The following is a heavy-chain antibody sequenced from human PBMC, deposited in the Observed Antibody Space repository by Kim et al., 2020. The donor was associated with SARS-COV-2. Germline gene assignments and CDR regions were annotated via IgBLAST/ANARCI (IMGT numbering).Heavy chain of an antibody. D-gene: IGHD1-26*01. CDR1: GFTFSTSA. Sequence: GGSLRLSCAASGFTFSTSAVSWVRQAPGKGLEYVSTISHRGGSTFYTYYADSVKGRFTISRDNSKNALFLQMDSLRAEDTARYYCTKVGSGSQQYFDFWG. CDR2: ISHRGGSTFYT. CDR3: TKVGSGSQQYFDF. V-gene: IGHV3-23*01. J-gene: IGHJ4*01.